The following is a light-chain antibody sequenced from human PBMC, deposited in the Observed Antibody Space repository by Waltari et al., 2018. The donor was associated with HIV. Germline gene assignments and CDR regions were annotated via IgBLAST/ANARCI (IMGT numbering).Light chain of an antibody. J-gene: IGKJ2*01. CDR1: KYIDKY. V-gene: IGKV1-39*01. CDR3: QQTYSTLLYT. Sequence: IQMTQFPSSLSASIGGRVVFTCRATKYIDKYVNWYQLKLGKAPNLLIFAASSLQSGASSRFIGSGFGTDFTLAISDLHSEDAGTYFCQQTYSTLLYTFGQGTKLEI. CDR2: AAS.